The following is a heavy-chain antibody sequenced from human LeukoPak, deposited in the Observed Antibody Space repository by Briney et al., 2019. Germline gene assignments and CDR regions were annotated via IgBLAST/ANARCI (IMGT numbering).Heavy chain of an antibody. CDR1: GYTFTGYY. CDR3: ARQSSSWYYFDY. J-gene: IGHJ4*02. V-gene: IGHV1-2*06. Sequence: ASVKVSCKASGYTFTGYYMHWVRQAPEQGLEWMGRINPNSGGTNYAQKFLGRVTMTRDTSISTAYMELSRLRSDDTAVYYCARQSSSWYYFDYWGQGTLVTVSS. CDR2: INPNSGGT. D-gene: IGHD6-13*01.